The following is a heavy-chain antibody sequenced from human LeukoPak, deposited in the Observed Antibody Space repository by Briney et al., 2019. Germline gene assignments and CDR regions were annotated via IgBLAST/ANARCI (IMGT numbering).Heavy chain of an antibody. CDR3: ARHPYYDFWSGYRPGWFDP. CDR1: GGSISSYY. V-gene: IGHV4-59*08. J-gene: IGHJ5*02. CDR2: IYYSGST. Sequence: PSETLSLTCIVSGGSISSYYWSWIRQPPGKGLEWIGYIYYSGSTNYNPSLKSRVTISVDTSKNQFSLKLSSVTAADTAVYYCARHPYYDFWSGYRPGWFDPWGQGTPVTVSS. D-gene: IGHD3-3*01.